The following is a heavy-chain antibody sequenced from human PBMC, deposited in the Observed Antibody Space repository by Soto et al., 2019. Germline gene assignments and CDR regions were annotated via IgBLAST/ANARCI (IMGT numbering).Heavy chain of an antibody. V-gene: IGHV3-23*01. Sequence: GGSLRLSCAASGFTFSSYAMSWVRQAPGKGLEWVSAISGSGGSTYYADSVKGRFTISRDNSKNTLYLQMNSLRAEDTAVYYCARQDEWDSSGWYYFDYWGQGTLVTVSS. CDR3: ARQDEWDSSGWYYFDY. CDR2: ISGSGGST. J-gene: IGHJ4*02. CDR1: GFTFSSYA. D-gene: IGHD6-19*01.